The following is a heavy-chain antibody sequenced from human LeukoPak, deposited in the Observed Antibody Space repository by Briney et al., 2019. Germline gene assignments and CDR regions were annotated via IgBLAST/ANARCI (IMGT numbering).Heavy chain of an antibody. CDR1: GYSHSSFE. CDR2: INNSGRTI. D-gene: IGHD3-9*01. J-gene: IGHJ4*02. V-gene: IGHV3-48*03. CDR3: ARILRYSSVFDY. Sequence: GGSLRLSCGPSGYSHSSFEVNCVPQAPEKGLECVSYINNSGRTIYYAHSMKGRFTLSRDNTKNSLYLQMNSLRAEDTAVYYCARILRYSSVFDYWGQGTLVTVSS.